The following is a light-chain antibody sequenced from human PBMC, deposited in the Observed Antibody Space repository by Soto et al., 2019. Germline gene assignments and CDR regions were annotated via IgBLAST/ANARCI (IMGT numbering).Light chain of an antibody. CDR1: QVISTS. Sequence: DVQMTQSTSTLSASVGETVTITCRASQVISTSLAWYQVKPGKAPKLLIYAASTLESGVPSRFSATVSGTEFSLTITSLQPEDFATYYCQQLFDSPITFGQGTRLEI. V-gene: IGKV1-9*01. J-gene: IGKJ5*01. CDR3: QQLFDSPIT. CDR2: AAS.